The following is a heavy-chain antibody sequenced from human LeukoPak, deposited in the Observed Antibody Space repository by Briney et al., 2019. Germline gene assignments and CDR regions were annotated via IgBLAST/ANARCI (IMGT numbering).Heavy chain of an antibody. CDR1: GFTFSSYW. Sequence: GGSLRLSCAASGFTFSSYWMSWVRQAPGKGLEWVANIKEDGSERYYVDSVKGRFTISRDNAKNSLYLQMNSLRDEDTAVYYCARGRGLTLSYHYFDYWGQGTLVTVSS. V-gene: IGHV3-7*02. J-gene: IGHJ4*02. D-gene: IGHD3-10*01. CDR2: IKEDGSER. CDR3: ARGRGLTLSYHYFDY.